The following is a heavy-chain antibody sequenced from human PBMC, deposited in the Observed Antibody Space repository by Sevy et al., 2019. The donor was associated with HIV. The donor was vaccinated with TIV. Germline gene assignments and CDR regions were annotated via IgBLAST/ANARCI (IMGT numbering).Heavy chain of an antibody. D-gene: IGHD3-22*01. CDR3: AITMDYYDSSGYPFDY. CDR1: GYTLTQLS. J-gene: IGHJ4*02. Sequence: ASVKVSCKVSGYTLTQLSMHWVRQAPGKGLERMGSFDPEDGETIYAQKFQGRVTMTEDTSTDTAYMELSSLKSEDTAVFYCAITMDYYDSSGYPFDYWGQGTLVTVSS. CDR2: FDPEDGET. V-gene: IGHV1-24*01.